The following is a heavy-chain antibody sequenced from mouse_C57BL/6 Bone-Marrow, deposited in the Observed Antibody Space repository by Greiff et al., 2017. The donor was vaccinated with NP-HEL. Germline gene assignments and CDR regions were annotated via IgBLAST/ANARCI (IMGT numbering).Heavy chain of an antibody. CDR2: IWGVGST. V-gene: IGHV2-6*01. CDR1: GFSLTSYG. Sequence: VKLQESGPGLVAPSQSLSITCTVSGFSLTSYGVDWVRQSPGKGLEWLGVIWGVGSTNYTSALKSRLSISKDNAKCQVFLKMNSLQTDDTAMYYCASLNWDWFAYWGQGTLVTVSA. CDR3: ASLNWDWFAY. J-gene: IGHJ3*01. D-gene: IGHD4-1*01.